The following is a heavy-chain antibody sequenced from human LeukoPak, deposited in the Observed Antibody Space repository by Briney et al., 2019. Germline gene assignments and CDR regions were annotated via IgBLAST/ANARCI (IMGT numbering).Heavy chain of an antibody. D-gene: IGHD6-6*01. Sequence: SETLSLTYTVSGGSISSSSYYWGWIRQPPGKGLEWIGSIYYSGSTYYNPSLKSRVTISVDTSKNQFSLKLSSVTAADTAVYYCARRYSSSSLAAFDIWGQGTMVTVSS. CDR3: ARRYSSSSLAAFDI. V-gene: IGHV4-39*01. CDR1: GGSISSSSYY. J-gene: IGHJ3*02. CDR2: IYYSGST.